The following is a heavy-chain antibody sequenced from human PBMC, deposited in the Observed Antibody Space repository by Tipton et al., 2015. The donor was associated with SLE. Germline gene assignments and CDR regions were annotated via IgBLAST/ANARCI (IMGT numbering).Heavy chain of an antibody. V-gene: IGHV3-9*01. CDR1: GFTFYDYA. CDR2: IGSNSGSV. J-gene: IGHJ3*02. D-gene: IGHD3-16*02. CDR3: ARESLLGELSLGGAFDI. Sequence: SLRLSCAASGFTFYDYAMHWVRQAPGKGLEWVSGIGSNSGSVGHADPVKGRFTISRDNAKNSLYLQMNSLRAEDTAVYYCARESLLGELSLGGAFDIWGQGTMVTVSS.